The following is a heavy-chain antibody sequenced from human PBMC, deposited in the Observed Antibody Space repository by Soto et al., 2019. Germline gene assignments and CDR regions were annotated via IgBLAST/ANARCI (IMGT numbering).Heavy chain of an antibody. V-gene: IGHV3-33*01. CDR1: EFTFSRHG. CDR2: IWSDGSNE. D-gene: IGHD3-10*01. Sequence: QVQLVESGGGVVQPGRSLRLSCAASEFTFSRHGMHWVRQAPGKGLQWVGVIWSDGSNEVYADSVKGRFIISRDNSKNSLYLQMNSRRADDTAVYYCARERTFGDNKHNYLDVWGTGITVTVSS. CDR3: ARERTFGDNKHNYLDV. J-gene: IGHJ6*03.